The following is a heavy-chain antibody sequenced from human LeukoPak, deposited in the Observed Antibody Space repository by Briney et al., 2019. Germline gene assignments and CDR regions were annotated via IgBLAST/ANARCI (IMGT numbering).Heavy chain of an antibody. Sequence: GGSLRLSCAASGFTVSSNYMSWVRQAPGKGLEWVSVIYSGGSTYYADSVKGRFTISRDNSKNTLYLQMNSLRAEGTAVYYCAREHYDFWSGQEAGGWFDPWGQGTLVTVSS. D-gene: IGHD3-3*01. CDR1: GFTVSSNY. CDR2: IYSGGST. V-gene: IGHV3-53*01. J-gene: IGHJ5*02. CDR3: AREHYDFWSGQEAGGWFDP.